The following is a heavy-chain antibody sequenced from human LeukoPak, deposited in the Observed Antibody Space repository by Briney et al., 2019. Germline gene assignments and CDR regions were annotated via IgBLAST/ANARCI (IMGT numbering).Heavy chain of an antibody. CDR3: AKDRGGYHDY. V-gene: IGHV3-30*18. J-gene: IGHJ4*02. CDR1: GFTFSSYG. CDR2: ISYDGSNK. D-gene: IGHD5-12*01. Sequence: GGSLRLPCAASGFTFSSYGMHWVRQAPGKGLEWVAVISYDGSNKYYADSVKGRFTISRDNSKNTLYLQMNSLRAEDTAVYYCAKDRGGYHDYWGQGTLVTVSS.